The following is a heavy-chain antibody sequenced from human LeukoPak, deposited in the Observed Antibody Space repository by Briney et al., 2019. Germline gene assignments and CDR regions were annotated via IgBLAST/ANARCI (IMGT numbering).Heavy chain of an antibody. D-gene: IGHD5-18*01. Sequence: SETLSLXCTVSGASITSHYWSWIRQPPGKELEWIGYMYNSGSTNYNPALKSRVTISVDTAKNQFSLKLTSVTAADTAVYYCARGDTASDFDYWGQGTLVTVSS. CDR2: MYNSGST. J-gene: IGHJ4*02. CDR1: GASITSHY. V-gene: IGHV4-59*11. CDR3: ARGDTASDFDY.